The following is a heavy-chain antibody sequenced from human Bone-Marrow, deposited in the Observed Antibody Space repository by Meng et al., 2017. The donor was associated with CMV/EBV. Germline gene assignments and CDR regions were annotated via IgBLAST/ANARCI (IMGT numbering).Heavy chain of an antibody. J-gene: IGHJ4*02. CDR1: GFTFDDYG. D-gene: IGHD2-2*01. CDR3: ARVGPVGDIVVVPAAPLDY. CDR2: INWNGGST. Sequence: GGSLRLSCAASGFTFDDYGMSWVRQAPGKGLEWVSGINWNGGSTGYADSVKGRFTISRDNAKNSLYLQTNSLRAEDTALYYCARVGPVGDIVVVPAAPLDYWGEGTLVTVSS. V-gene: IGHV3-20*04.